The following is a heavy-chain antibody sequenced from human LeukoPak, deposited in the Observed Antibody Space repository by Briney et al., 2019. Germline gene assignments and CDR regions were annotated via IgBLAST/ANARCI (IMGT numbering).Heavy chain of an antibody. CDR2: ISSSSSYI. CDR3: ARSGMATATACDFDI. Sequence: GGSLRLSCAASGLTFSSYSMNWVRQAPGQGLEWVSSISSSSSYIYYADSVKGRYTISRDNAKNSMYMQMKGLRAADKPMNYCARSGMATATACDFDIWGQGKIVTVSS. J-gene: IGHJ3*02. CDR1: GLTFSSYS. V-gene: IGHV3-21*04. D-gene: IGHD5-24*01.